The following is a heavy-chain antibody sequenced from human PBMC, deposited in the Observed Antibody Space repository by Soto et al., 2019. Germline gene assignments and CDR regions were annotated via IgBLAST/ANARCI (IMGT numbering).Heavy chain of an antibody. CDR3: AKEQGTFGEYYFDY. V-gene: IGHV3-9*01. CDR2: ISWNSGSI. J-gene: IGHJ4*02. D-gene: IGHD3-10*01. CDR1: GFTFDDYA. Sequence: GGSLRLSYAASGFTFDDYAMHWVRQAPGKGLEWVSGISWNSGSIGYADSVKGRFTISRDNAKNSLYLQMNSLRAEDTALYYCAKEQGTFGEYYFDYWGQGTLVTVSS.